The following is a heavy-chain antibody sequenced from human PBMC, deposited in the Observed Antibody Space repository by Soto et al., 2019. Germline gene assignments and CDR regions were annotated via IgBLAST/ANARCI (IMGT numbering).Heavy chain of an antibody. D-gene: IGHD4-17*01. Sequence: SETLSLTCTVSGGSISSYYWSWIRQPPGKGLEWIGYIYYSGSTNYNPSLKSRVTISVDTSKNQFSLKLSSVTAADTAVYFCARATKTTVTTKGYYYYYMDVWGKGTTVTVSS. CDR2: IYYSGST. V-gene: IGHV4-59*01. CDR3: ARATKTTVTTKGYYYYYMDV. J-gene: IGHJ6*03. CDR1: GGSISSYY.